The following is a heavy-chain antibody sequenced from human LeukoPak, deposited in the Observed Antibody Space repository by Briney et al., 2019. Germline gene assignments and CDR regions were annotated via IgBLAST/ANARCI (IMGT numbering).Heavy chain of an antibody. CDR2: FDPEDGET. CDR1: GYTLTELS. V-gene: IGHV1-24*01. Sequence: ASVKVSCKVSGYTLTELSMHWVRQAPGKGLEWMGGFDPEDGETIYAQKFQGRVTMTEDTSTDTAYMELSSLRSEDTAVYYCATSPGYCSSTSRLPFDYWGQGTLVTVSS. J-gene: IGHJ4*02. CDR3: ATSPGYCSSTSRLPFDY. D-gene: IGHD2-2*01.